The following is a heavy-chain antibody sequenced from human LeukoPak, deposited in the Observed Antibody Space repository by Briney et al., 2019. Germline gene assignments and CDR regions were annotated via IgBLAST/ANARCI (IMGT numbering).Heavy chain of an antibody. CDR2: IKNAGIDT. D-gene: IGHD3-10*01. V-gene: IGHV3-74*01. Sequence: GGALGLSCVGSGFIFSNYYIFLVRQAPGEGVVWVSRIKNAGIDTIYADSVKGRFTVSRDNAKNTVYLQMSSLRAEDTAVYYCARGGYGHNMDVWGEGTTVTVSS. CDR3: ARGGYGHNMDV. J-gene: IGHJ6*03. CDR1: GFIFSNYY.